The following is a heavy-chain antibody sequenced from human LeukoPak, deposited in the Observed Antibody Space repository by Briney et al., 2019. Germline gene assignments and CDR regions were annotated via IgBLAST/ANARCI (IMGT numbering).Heavy chain of an antibody. CDR1: GFTFSSHW. CDR2: INNDGSST. D-gene: IGHD5-24*01. Sequence: GGSLRLSCAASGFTFSSHWTHWVRQAPGKGLVWVSRINNDGSSTSYADSVKGRFTISRDNAKNTLSLQMNSLRAEDTALYYCARDGYSYFDFWGLGTLVTVSS. CDR3: ARDGYSYFDF. J-gene: IGHJ4*02. V-gene: IGHV3-74*01.